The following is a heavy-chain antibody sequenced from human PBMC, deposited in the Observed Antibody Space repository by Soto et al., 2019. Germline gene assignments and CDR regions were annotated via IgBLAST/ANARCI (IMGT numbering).Heavy chain of an antibody. J-gene: IGHJ4*02. Sequence: GESLKISCNGSGYSFTSYWIGLVRQMPGKGLEWMGIIYPGDSDTRYSPSFQGQVTISADKSISTAYLQWSSLKASDTAMYHCARLTNIFDFDYWGQGTLVTVSS. CDR1: GYSFTSYW. CDR2: IYPGDSDT. V-gene: IGHV5-51*01. CDR3: ARLTNIFDFDY. D-gene: IGHD2-21*01.